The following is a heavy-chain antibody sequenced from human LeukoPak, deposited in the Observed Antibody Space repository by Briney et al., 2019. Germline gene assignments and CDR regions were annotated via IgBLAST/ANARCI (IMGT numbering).Heavy chain of an antibody. CDR2: IYYSGST. CDR3: ARAGGHYGDYDY. Sequence: SQTQSLTCTVSGGSISSGDYYWSWIRQPPGKGLEWIGYIYYSGSTYYNPSLKSRVTISVDTSKNQFSLKLSSVIAADTAVYYCARAGGHYGDYDYWGQGTLVTVSS. J-gene: IGHJ4*02. V-gene: IGHV4-30-4*01. CDR1: GGSISSGDYY. D-gene: IGHD4-17*01.